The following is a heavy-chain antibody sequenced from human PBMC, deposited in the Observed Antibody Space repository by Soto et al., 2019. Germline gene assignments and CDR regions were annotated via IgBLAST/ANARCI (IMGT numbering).Heavy chain of an antibody. D-gene: IGHD2-15*01. CDR3: ARGGRDCSGGSCYSLGPAFDI. V-gene: IGHV3-13*01. Sequence: GGSLRLSCAASGFTFSNYDMHWVRQATGKGLEWVSAIGTAGDTYYPGSVKGRFIISRENAKNSLYLQMSSLRAGDTAVYYCARGGRDCSGGSCYSLGPAFDIWGQGTMVTVSS. CDR2: IGTAGDT. J-gene: IGHJ3*02. CDR1: GFTFSNYD.